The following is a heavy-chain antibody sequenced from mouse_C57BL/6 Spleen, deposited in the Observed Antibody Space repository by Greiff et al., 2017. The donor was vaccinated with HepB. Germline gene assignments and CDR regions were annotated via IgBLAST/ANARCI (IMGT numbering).Heavy chain of an antibody. V-gene: IGHV1-50*01. J-gene: IGHJ2*01. CDR1: GYTFTSYW. D-gene: IGHD1-1*01. CDR2: IDPSDSYT. Sequence: QVQLQQPGAELVKPGASVKLSCKASGYTFTSYWMQWVKQRPGQGLEWIGEIDPSDSYTNYNQKFKGKATLTVDTSSSTAYMQLSSLTSEDSAVYYCATGGLLRSDFGCWGQGTTLTVSS. CDR3: ATGGLLRSDFGC.